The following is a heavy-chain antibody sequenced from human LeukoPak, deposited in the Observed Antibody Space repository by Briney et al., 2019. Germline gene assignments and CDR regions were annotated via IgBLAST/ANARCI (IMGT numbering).Heavy chain of an antibody. CDR1: GFTFSDHY. V-gene: IGHV3-72*01. D-gene: IGHD2-15*01. J-gene: IGHJ4*02. CDR2: IRNKANSYTT. CDR3: AKAHPRSRFDS. Sequence: GGSLRLSCAASGFTFSDHYVDWVRQAPGKGLDWVGRIRNKANSYTTEYAASVKGRFTISRDDSKNSLYLQMNSLKIEDTAVYYCAKAHPRSRFDSWGQGTLVTVSS.